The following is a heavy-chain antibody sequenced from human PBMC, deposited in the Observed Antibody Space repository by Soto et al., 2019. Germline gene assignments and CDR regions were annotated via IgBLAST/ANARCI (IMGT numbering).Heavy chain of an antibody. V-gene: IGHV4-31*03. D-gene: IGHD4-17*01. CDR1: GGSISSGGYY. CDR3: ARRSTYGGTFDY. J-gene: IGHJ4*02. CDR2: IYDRGST. Sequence: QVQLQESGPGLVKPSQTLSLTCTVSGGSISSGGYYWSWIRQHPGKGLEWIGYIYDRGSTYYNPSLKSRVTVSADTSKNQFSLKLSSVTAADTAVYYCARRSTYGGTFDYWGQGTLVTVSS.